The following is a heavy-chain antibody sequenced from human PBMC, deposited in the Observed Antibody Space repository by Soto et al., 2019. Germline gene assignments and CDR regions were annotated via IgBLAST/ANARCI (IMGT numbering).Heavy chain of an antibody. V-gene: IGHV4-34*01. CDR3: ATGDIVVVPAAFTRDYYYYGMDV. J-gene: IGHJ6*02. D-gene: IGHD2-2*01. CDR2: INHSGST. Sequence: KPSETLSLTCAVYGGSFSGYDWSWIRQPPGKGLEWIGEINHSGSTNYNPSLKSRVTLSVDTSKNQFSLTLSSVTAAATAVYYCATGDIVVVPAAFTRDYYYYGMDVWGQGTTVTVSS. CDR1: GGSFSGYD.